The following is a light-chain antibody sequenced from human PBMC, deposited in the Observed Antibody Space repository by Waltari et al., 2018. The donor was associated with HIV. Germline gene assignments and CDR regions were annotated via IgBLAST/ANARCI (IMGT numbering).Light chain of an antibody. Sequence: DIQMTQSPSSLSASVGDRVTITCRASQSVSSYLNWYQQKPGKAPKLLIYAASILQSGVPARFSGSGSGTDFTLTINSLQPEDFATYYCQESYSSPFTFGPGTQVGIK. V-gene: IGKV1-39*01. J-gene: IGKJ3*01. CDR3: QESYSSPFT. CDR1: QSVSSY. CDR2: AAS.